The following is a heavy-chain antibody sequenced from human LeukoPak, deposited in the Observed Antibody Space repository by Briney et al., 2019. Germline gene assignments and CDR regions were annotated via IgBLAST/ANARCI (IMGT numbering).Heavy chain of an antibody. CDR1: GGTFSSYA. V-gene: IGHV1-69*13. CDR3: AREVARSGRCFDY. CDR2: IIPIFGTA. J-gene: IGHJ4*02. D-gene: IGHD1-26*01. Sequence: SVKVSCKASGGTFSSYAISWVRQAPGQGLEWMGGIIPIFGTANYAQKFQGRVTITADESTSTAYMELSSLRSEDTAVYYCAREVARSGRCFDYWGQGTLVTVSS.